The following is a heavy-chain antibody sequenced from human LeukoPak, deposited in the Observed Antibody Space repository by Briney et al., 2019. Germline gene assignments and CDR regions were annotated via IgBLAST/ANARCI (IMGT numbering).Heavy chain of an antibody. D-gene: IGHD3-3*01. CDR1: GYTFTSYA. V-gene: IGHV7-4-1*02. CDR2: INTNTGNP. Sequence: ASVRVSCKASGYTFTSYAMNWVRQAPGQGLEWMGWINTNTGNPTYAQGFTGRFVFSLDTSVSTAYLQISSLKAEDTAVYYCARDGSHLWSGYHNYGMDVWGQGTTVTVSS. CDR3: ARDGSHLWSGYHNYGMDV. J-gene: IGHJ6*02.